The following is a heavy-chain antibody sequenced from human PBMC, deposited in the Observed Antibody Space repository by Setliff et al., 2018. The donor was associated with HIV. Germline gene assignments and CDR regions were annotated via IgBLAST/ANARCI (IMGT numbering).Heavy chain of an antibody. CDR2: ISGSGGST. CDR3: ARDRPRGGGSLDAFDI. D-gene: IGHD1-26*01. J-gene: IGHJ3*02. Sequence: GSLRLSCAASGFTFSSYNMNWVRQAPGKGLEWVSGISGSGGSTYYADSVRDRFTISRDNSKNTLYLQMNSLRAEYTAVYYCARDRPRGGGSLDAFDIWGQGTMVTVSS. CDR1: GFTFSSYN. V-gene: IGHV3-23*01.